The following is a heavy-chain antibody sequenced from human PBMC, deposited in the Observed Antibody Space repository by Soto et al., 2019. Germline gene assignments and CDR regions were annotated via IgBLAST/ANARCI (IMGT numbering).Heavy chain of an antibody. CDR2: ISAYNGNT. D-gene: IGHD2-2*01. J-gene: IGHJ6*02. Sequence: ASVKVSCKASGYTFTSYGISWVRQAPGQGLEWMGWISAYNGNTNYAQKLQGRVTMTTDTSTSTAYMELRSLRSDDTAVYYCATDCSSTSCLGYYGMDVWGQGTTGTVSS. CDR3: ATDCSSTSCLGYYGMDV. CDR1: GYTFTSYG. V-gene: IGHV1-18*04.